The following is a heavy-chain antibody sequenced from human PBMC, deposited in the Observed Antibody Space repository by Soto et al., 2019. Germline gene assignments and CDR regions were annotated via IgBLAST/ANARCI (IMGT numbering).Heavy chain of an antibody. CDR2: IIPALDVE. Sequence: QGLLVQSGAEVKKPGSSVKVSCKAPGGTLSTYTLTWLRQAPGQGPEWMGRIIPALDVEDYAQQFQGRVTITADTSTSTAYMELHSPRSDDTAVYYCAAVAGTSAFVGYFEYWGQGTLVTVAS. CDR1: GGTLSTYT. V-gene: IGHV1-69*02. CDR3: AAVAGTSAFVGYFEY. J-gene: IGHJ4*02. D-gene: IGHD6-19*01.